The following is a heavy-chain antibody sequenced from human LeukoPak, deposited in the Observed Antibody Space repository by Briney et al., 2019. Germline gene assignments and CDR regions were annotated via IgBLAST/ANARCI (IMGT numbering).Heavy chain of an antibody. J-gene: IGHJ4*02. Sequence: PSETLSLTCTVSGGSISSYYWSWIRQPPGKGLEWIGEINHSGSTNYNPSLKSRVTISVDTSKNQFSLKLSSVTAADTAVYYCASSGRELSLSGRLFDYWGQGTLVTVSS. D-gene: IGHD3-16*02. CDR1: GGSISSYY. V-gene: IGHV4-34*01. CDR2: INHSGST. CDR3: ASSGRELSLSGRLFDY.